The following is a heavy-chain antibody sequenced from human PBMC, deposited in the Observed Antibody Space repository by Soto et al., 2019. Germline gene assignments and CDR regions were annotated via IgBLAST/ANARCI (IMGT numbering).Heavy chain of an antibody. D-gene: IGHD1-26*01. CDR2: IYHSGST. CDR3: ATLGRGAATQDY. CDR1: GGSISSSNW. V-gene: IGHV4-4*02. Sequence: SETLSLTCAVSGGSISSSNWWSWVRQPPGKGLEWIGEIYHSGSTNYNPSLKSRVTISVDKSKNQFSLKLSSVTAADTAVYYCATLGRGAATQDYWGQGTLVTVSS. J-gene: IGHJ4*02.